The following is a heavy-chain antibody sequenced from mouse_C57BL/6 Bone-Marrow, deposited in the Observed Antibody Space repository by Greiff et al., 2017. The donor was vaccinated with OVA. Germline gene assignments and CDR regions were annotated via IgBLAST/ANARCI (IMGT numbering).Heavy chain of an antibody. CDR2: IDPETGGT. CDR1: GYTFTDYE. CDR3: TRLGGYDGDD. Sequence: VQLQQSGAELVRPGASVTLSCKASGYTFTDYEMHWVKQTPVHGLEWIGAIDPETGGTAYNQKFKGKAILTADKSSSTAYMELRSLTSEDSAVYYCTRLGGYDGDDWGQGTTLTVSS. J-gene: IGHJ2*01. V-gene: IGHV1-15*01. D-gene: IGHD2-2*01.